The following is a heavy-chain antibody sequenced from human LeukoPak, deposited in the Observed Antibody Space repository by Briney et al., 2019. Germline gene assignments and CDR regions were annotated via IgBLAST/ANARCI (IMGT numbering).Heavy chain of an antibody. CDR3: AKYSSGWETSLDY. CDR1: GFTFSSYA. Sequence: GGSLRLSCAASGFTFSSYAMSWVRQAPGKGLEWVSANSGSGGSTYYADSVKGRFTISRDNSKNTLYLQMNSLRAEDTAVYYCAKYSSGWETSLDYWGQGTLVTVSS. CDR2: NSGSGGST. D-gene: IGHD6-19*01. J-gene: IGHJ4*02. V-gene: IGHV3-23*01.